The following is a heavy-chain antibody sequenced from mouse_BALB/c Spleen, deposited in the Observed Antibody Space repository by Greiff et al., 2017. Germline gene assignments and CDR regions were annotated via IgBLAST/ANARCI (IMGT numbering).Heavy chain of an antibody. J-gene: IGHJ3*01. V-gene: IGHV5-9-3*01. CDR1: GFTFSSYA. CDR3: ARDGYVAWFAY. D-gene: IGHD1-2*01. CDR2: ISSGGSYT. Sequence: EVQLVESGGGLVKPGGSLKLSCAASGFTFSSYAMSWVRQTPEKRLEWVATISSGGSYTYYPDSVKGRFTISRDNAKNTLYLQMSSLRSEDTAMYDCARDGYVAWFAYWGQGTLVTVSA.